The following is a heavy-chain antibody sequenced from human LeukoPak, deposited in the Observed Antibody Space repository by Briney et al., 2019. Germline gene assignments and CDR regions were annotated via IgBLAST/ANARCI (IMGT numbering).Heavy chain of an antibody. D-gene: IGHD2-2*02. V-gene: IGHV1-69*13. CDR2: IIPIFGTA. Sequence: SVKVSCKASGGTFSSYALSWVRQAPGQGLEWMGGIIPIFGTANYAQKFQGRVTITADESTSTAYMELSSLRSEDTAVYYCARERVVPAAILIRAFDYWGQGTLVTVSS. CDR1: GGTFSSYA. CDR3: ARERVVPAAILIRAFDY. J-gene: IGHJ4*02.